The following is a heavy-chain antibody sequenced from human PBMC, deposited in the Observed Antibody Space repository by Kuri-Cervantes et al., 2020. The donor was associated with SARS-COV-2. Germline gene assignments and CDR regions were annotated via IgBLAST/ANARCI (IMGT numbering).Heavy chain of an antibody. J-gene: IGHJ4*02. CDR1: GFTVSSNY. D-gene: IGHD1-26*01. V-gene: IGHV3-11*04. CDR2: ISSSGSTI. CDR3: ARDSYSGSYTRRIDY. Sequence: GESLKISCAASGFTVSSNYMSWIRQAPGKGLEWVSYISSSGSTIYYADPVKGRFTISRDNAKNSLYLQMNSLRAEDTAVYYCARDSYSGSYTRRIDYWGQGTLVPSPQ.